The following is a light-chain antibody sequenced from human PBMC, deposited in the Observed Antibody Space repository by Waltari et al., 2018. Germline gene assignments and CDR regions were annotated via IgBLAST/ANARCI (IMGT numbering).Light chain of an antibody. CDR1: QSISSW. CDR3: QQYNSYWT. CDR2: KAS. Sequence: DIQMTQSPSTRSASVGDRVTITCRASQSISSWLAWYQQKPGKAPKLLIYKASSLESGVPSRFSGSGSGTEFTLTISSLQPDDFATYYCQQYNSYWTFGQGTKLEIK. J-gene: IGKJ2*01. V-gene: IGKV1-5*03.